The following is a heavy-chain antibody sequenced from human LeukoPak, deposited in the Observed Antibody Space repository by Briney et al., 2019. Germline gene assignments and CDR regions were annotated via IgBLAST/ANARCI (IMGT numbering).Heavy chain of an antibody. D-gene: IGHD3-10*01. CDR1: GFTFSSHS. Sequence: GGPLRLSCAASGFTFSSHSMNYVPQAPGKTLEWVSSISSSSSYIYYPDSVKGRFTISRDNAKNSLYLQMNSLRAEDTAVYYCARTSPPYYYGSGNNYFYYYMDVWGKGTTVTISS. CDR3: ARTSPPYYYGSGNNYFYYYMDV. J-gene: IGHJ6*03. V-gene: IGHV3-21*04. CDR2: ISSSSSYI.